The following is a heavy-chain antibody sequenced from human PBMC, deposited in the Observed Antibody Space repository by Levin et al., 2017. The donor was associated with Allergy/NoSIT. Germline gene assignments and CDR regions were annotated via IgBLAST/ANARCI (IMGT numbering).Heavy chain of an antibody. CDR2: ISHDGARK. D-gene: IGHD5-24*01. CDR1: GFTLSSHS. V-gene: IGHV3-30-3*01. CDR3: ARSRDVAGALYDGLDI. J-gene: IGHJ6*02. Sequence: GESLKISCGASGFTLSSHSMHWVRQAPGKGLEWLAVISHDGARKFYEDSVKGRFTISRDNSNNTLYLQMNSLRPEDTAVYSCARSRDVAGALYDGLDIWGQGTTVTVSS.